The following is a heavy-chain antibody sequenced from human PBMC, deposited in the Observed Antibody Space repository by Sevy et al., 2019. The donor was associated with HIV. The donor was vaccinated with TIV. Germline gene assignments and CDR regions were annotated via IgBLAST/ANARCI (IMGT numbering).Heavy chain of an antibody. J-gene: IGHJ6*02. CDR2: IRQDGSGK. Sequence: GGSLRLSCAASGFTFSSFFMSWVRQAPGKGLEWVANIRQDGSGKYYVDSVKGRFTISRDNARNSVYLQMNSLRAEDTGVYYCARDLTAPYYYYGMDVWGQGTMVTVSS. V-gene: IGHV3-7*01. CDR3: ARDLTAPYYYYGMDV. D-gene: IGHD1-20*01. CDR1: GFTFSSFF.